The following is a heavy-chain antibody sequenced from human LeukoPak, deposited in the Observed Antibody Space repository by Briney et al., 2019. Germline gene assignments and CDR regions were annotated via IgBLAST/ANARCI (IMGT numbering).Heavy chain of an antibody. Sequence: RSSETLSLTCAVSGASVSGSNYYWGWIRQPPGKGLERIGNIYSSGSTYYNASLQSRVTISIDTSKNQFSLRLNSVTAADTAMYYCAKSGGYGLIDCWGQGTRVTVSS. CDR2: IYSSGST. CDR3: AKSGGYGLIDC. V-gene: IGHV4-39*01. D-gene: IGHD1-26*01. J-gene: IGHJ4*02. CDR1: GASVSGSNYY.